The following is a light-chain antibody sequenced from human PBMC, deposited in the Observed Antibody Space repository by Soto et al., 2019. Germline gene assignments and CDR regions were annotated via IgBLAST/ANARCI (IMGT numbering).Light chain of an antibody. CDR1: SRHSSYS. CDR3: ETWDSSTHKV. CDR2: LERSGSY. Sequence: QSVLTQSSSASASLGSSVKLTCTLSSRHSSYSIAWHQQQPGKAPRYLMRLERSGSYNKGSGVPDRFSGSSSGGDRYLTISNLQSEDEADYYCETWDSSTHKVFGGGTQLTVL. J-gene: IGLJ2*01. V-gene: IGLV4-60*03.